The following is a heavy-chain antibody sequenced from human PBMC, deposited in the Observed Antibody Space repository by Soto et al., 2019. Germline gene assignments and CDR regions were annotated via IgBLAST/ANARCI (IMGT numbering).Heavy chain of an antibody. D-gene: IGHD2-2*01. CDR3: ASGARRPAEHFDY. CDR1: GFTFSDAW. J-gene: IGHJ4*02. CDR2: IKTNTEGGTT. Sequence: EVQLVESGGGFVKPGGSLRLSCAASGFTFSDAWMHWVRQAPGTGLEWVGRIKTNTEGGTTDYAAPVKGTFTISRDDSKTTVYLQMNSLTTEDTAMYYGASGARRPAEHFDYWGQGTLITVSS. V-gene: IGHV3-15*01.